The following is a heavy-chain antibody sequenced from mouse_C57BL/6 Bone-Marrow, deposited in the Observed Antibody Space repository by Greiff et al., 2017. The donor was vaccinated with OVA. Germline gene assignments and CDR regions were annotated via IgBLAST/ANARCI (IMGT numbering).Heavy chain of an antibody. CDR1: GYTFTSYG. V-gene: IGHV1-81*01. Sequence: VKLVESGAELARPGASVKLSCKASGYTFTSYGISWVKQRTGQGLEWIGEIYPRSGNTYYNEKFKGQATLTADKSSSTAYMELRSLTSEDSAVYFCARGHYYAMDYWGQGTSVTVSS. CDR3: ARGHYYAMDY. J-gene: IGHJ4*01. CDR2: IYPRSGNT.